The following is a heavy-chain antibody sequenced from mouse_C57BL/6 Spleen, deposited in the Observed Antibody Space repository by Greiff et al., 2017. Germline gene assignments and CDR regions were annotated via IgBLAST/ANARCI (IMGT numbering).Heavy chain of an antibody. D-gene: IGHD1-1*01. J-gene: IGHJ4*01. CDR3: ARWDYGSSYGAMGY. Sequence: QVQLQQPGAELVKPGASVKLSCKASGYTFTSYWMHWVKQRPGQGLEWIGRIHPNSGSTNYNEKFKSKATLTVDKSSSTAYMQLSSLTSEDSAVYYGARWDYGSSYGAMGYWGQGTSVTVSS. CDR2: IHPNSGST. CDR1: GYTFTSYW. V-gene: IGHV1-64*01.